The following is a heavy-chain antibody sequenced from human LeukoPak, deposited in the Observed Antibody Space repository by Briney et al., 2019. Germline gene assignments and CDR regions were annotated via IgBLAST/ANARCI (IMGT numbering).Heavy chain of an antibody. J-gene: IGHJ4*02. CDR2: ISGSGGDT. CDR1: GFTFSSNA. D-gene: IGHD3-10*01. V-gene: IGHV3-23*01. Sequence: GGSLRLSCAASGFTFSSNALGWVRQAPGKGLEWVASISGSGGDTHYADSVKGRFTISRDISKNTLYVQMNSLRAEDTAVYYCVKDPGRNSWDFAYWGQGSLVTVSS. CDR3: VKDPGRNSWDFAY.